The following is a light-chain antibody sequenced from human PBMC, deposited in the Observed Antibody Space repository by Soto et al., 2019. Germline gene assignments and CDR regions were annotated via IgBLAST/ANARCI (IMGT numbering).Light chain of an antibody. CDR1: QGISNY. CDR3: QKYNSAPYA. CDR2: GAF. Sequence: DIQMTQSPSSLSASVGDRVTITCRASQGISNYLAWYQQRPGQVPKLLIYGAFTLQSGVPSRFSGCGSATDFTLTISRLQPKDVATYYYQKYNSAPYAFSQRTKLEIK. V-gene: IGKV1-27*01. J-gene: IGKJ2*01.